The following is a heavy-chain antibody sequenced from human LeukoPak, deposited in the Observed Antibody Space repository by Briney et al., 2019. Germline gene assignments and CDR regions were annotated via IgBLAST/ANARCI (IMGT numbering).Heavy chain of an antibody. Sequence: PGGSLRLSCAASGFTFSSYSMNWVRQAPGKGLEWVSSISSSSSYIYYADSVKGRFTISRDNAKNSLYLQMNSLRAEDTAVYYCARDSYGDTDAFDIWGQGTMVTVSS. CDR2: ISSSSSYI. D-gene: IGHD4-17*01. J-gene: IGHJ3*02. CDR3: ARDSYGDTDAFDI. V-gene: IGHV3-21*01. CDR1: GFTFSSYS.